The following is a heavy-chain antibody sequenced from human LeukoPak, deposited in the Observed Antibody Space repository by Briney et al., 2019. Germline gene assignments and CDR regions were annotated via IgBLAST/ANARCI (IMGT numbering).Heavy chain of an antibody. CDR3: ASLGVAGTRGVY. V-gene: IGHV4-61*02. D-gene: IGHD6-19*01. CDR2: IYTSGST. J-gene: IGHJ4*02. Sequence: PSQTLSLTCTVSGGSISSGSYYWSWIRQPAGKGLEWIGRIYTSGSTNYNPSLKSRVTISVDTSKNQFSLKLSSVTAADTAVYYCASLGVAGTRGVYWGQGTLVTVSS. CDR1: GGSISSGSYY.